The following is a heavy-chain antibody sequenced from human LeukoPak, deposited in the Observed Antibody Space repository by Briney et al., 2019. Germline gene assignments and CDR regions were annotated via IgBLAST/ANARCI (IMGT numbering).Heavy chain of an antibody. CDR1: GGSVSSDDYY. Sequence: PSEALSLTRTVSGGSVSSDDYYWSWIRQPPGKGLEWIGYIYYSGSTYYNPSLKSRVSISVDTSKNQFSLKLTSVTAADTAVYYCARDVTGDTRSTTYGMDVWGQGTTVTVSS. CDR2: IYYSGST. CDR3: ARDVTGDTRSTTYGMDV. D-gene: IGHD7-27*01. V-gene: IGHV4-30-4*01. J-gene: IGHJ6*02.